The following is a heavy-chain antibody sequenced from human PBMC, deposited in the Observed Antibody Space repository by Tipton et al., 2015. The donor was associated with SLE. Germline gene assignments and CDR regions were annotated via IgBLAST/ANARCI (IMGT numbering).Heavy chain of an antibody. V-gene: IGHV4-61*02. CDR3: AKEGAYYDGSRSGPRIKNWFDS. CDR2: INARRST. J-gene: IGHJ5*01. CDR1: GDSFSSGSSS. D-gene: IGHD3-22*01. Sequence: TLSLTCTVYGDSFSSGSSSWNWVRQPAGKGLEWIGRINARRSTNYNPSLKSRVSISLDTSKSQFSLTLSSVTAADTAIYYCAKEGAYYDGSRSGPRIKNWFDSWGQGTLVTVSP.